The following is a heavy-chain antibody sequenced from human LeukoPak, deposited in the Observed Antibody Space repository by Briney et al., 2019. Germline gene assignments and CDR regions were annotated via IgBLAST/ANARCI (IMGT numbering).Heavy chain of an antibody. V-gene: IGHV3-21*01. D-gene: IGHD1-14*01. CDR1: GFTFSSYW. Sequence: PGGSLRLSCAASGFTFSSYWIHWVRHAPGKGLVWVSSISSSSSYIYYADSVKGRFTISRDNAKNSLYLQMKSLRAEDTAVYYCARDPPRSQNLRYFDLWGRGTLVTVSS. J-gene: IGHJ2*01. CDR3: ARDPPRSQNLRYFDL. CDR2: ISSSSSYI.